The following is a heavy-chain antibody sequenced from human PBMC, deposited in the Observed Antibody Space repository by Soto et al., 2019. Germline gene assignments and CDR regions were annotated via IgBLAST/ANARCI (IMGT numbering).Heavy chain of an antibody. V-gene: IGHV1-8*01. D-gene: IGHD1-26*01. CDR1: GYTFTNYD. CDR3: ARMATSGTLKWFDP. CDR2: MNPNSANT. Sequence: QAQLVQSGAEVKEPGASVKVSCKASGYTFTNYDISWVRQATGQGLEWMGWMNPNSANTGYAQKFQGRVSMTRDTSTNTAYMELSSLRSEDTAIYYCARMATSGTLKWFDPWGQGTLVTVSS. J-gene: IGHJ5*02.